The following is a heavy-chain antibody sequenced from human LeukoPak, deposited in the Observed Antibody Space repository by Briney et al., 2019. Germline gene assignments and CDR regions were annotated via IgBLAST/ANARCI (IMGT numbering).Heavy chain of an antibody. CDR2: ISHIGRT. Sequence: PSETLSLTCAVSGDSFSSHYWTWIRQSPGTGLEWIGYISHIGRTNYNPSLKSRVTIPIDTSKNQFSLKPRSVTAADTAVYYCARDLVTVTKGFDIWGQGTMVSVSS. CDR3: ARDLVTVTKGFDI. D-gene: IGHD4-17*01. CDR1: GDSFSSHY. J-gene: IGHJ3*02. V-gene: IGHV4-59*11.